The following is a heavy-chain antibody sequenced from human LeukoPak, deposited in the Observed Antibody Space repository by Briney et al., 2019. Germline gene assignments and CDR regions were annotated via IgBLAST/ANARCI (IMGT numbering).Heavy chain of an antibody. J-gene: IGHJ4*02. D-gene: IGHD1-14*01. Sequence: GGSLRLSCAASGFTVATYYMIWVRQAPGTGLEWVSVIYSGGSTSYADSVRGRFTISRDNSKNTLYLQMNSLRVEDTAVYYCAGSITTPGAFDYWGQGTLVTVSS. V-gene: IGHV3-66*01. CDR1: GFTVATYY. CDR2: IYSGGST. CDR3: AGSITTPGAFDY.